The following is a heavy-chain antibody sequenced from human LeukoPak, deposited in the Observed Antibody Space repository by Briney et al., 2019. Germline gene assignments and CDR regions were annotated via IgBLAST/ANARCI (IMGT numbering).Heavy chain of an antibody. CDR1: GGSISSYY. D-gene: IGHD6-13*01. CDR2: IYYSGST. V-gene: IGHV4-59*01. Sequence: SETLSLTCTVSGGSISSYYLSWIRQPPGKGLEWIGYIYYSGSTNYNPSLKSRVTISVDTSKNQFSLKLSSVTAADTAVYYCARVGGYSSSLVYWGQGTLVTVSS. J-gene: IGHJ4*02. CDR3: ARVGGYSSSLVY.